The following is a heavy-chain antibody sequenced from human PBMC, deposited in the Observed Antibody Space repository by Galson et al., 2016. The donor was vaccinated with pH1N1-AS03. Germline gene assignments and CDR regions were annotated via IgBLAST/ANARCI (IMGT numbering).Heavy chain of an antibody. CDR2: INTDSGVT. J-gene: IGHJ6*02. CDR1: GYIFTGFY. Sequence: SVKVSCKASGYIFTGFYVHWVRQAPGQGLEWMGWINTDSGVTNYAQKFEAWVTMTRDTSVITAYMELYGLKSDDTAVYYCARDPRGPCTSATCPTTHYFGMDVWGQGTTVIVSS. V-gene: IGHV1-2*04. CDR3: ARDPRGPCTSATCPTTHYFGMDV. D-gene: IGHD2-2*01.